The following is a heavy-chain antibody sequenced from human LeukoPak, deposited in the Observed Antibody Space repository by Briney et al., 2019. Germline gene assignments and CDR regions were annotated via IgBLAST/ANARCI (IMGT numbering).Heavy chain of an antibody. V-gene: IGHV4-34*01. Sequence: SETLSLTCAVYGGSFSGYYWSWIRQPPGKGLEWIGGINHSGSTNYNPSLKSRVTISVDTSKNQFSLKLSSVTAADTAVYYCAISSSWPYDYWGQGTLVTVSS. CDR3: AISSSWPYDY. D-gene: IGHD6-13*01. J-gene: IGHJ4*02. CDR1: GGSFSGYY. CDR2: INHSGST.